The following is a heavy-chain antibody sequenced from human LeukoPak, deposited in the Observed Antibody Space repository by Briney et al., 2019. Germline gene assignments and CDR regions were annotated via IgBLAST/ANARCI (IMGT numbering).Heavy chain of an antibody. CDR1: GYIFTSNY. CDR2: IYPRDGST. J-gene: IGHJ4*02. D-gene: IGHD1-26*01. V-gene: IGHV1-46*01. CDR3: ASLYDIVGTTVDY. Sequence: ASVKVSCKASGYIFTSNYIHWVRQAPGQGLEWMGMIYPRDGSTSYAQRFQDRVTVTRDTSTSTVHMELSGLRSEDTAVYYCASLYDIVGTTVDYWGQGTLVTVSS.